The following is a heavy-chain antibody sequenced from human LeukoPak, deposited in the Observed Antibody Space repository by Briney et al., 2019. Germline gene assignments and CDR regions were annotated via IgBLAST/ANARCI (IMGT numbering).Heavy chain of an antibody. J-gene: IGHJ4*02. V-gene: IGHV4-34*01. Sequence: PSETLSPTCAVYGGSFSGYYWSWIRQPPGKGLEWIGEINHSGSTNYDPSLKSRVTISVDTSKNQFSLKLSSVTAADTAVYYCAREGVVGAYGHFDYWGQGTLVTVSS. D-gene: IGHD2-15*01. CDR2: INHSGST. CDR1: GGSFSGYY. CDR3: AREGVVGAYGHFDY.